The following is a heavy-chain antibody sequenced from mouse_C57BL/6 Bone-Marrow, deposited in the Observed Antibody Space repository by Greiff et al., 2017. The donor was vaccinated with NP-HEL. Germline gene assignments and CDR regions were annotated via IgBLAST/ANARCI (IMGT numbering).Heavy chain of an antibody. CDR1: GYSITRGYY. CDR2: ISYDGSN. J-gene: IGHJ3*01. V-gene: IGHV3-6*01. CDR3: ARDEAY. Sequence: EVQLVESGPGLVKPSQSLSLTCSVTGYSITRGYYWNWIRQFPGNKLEWMGYISYDGSNNYNPSLKNRISITRDTSKNQFFLKLNSVTTEDTATYYCARDEAYWGQGTLVTVSA.